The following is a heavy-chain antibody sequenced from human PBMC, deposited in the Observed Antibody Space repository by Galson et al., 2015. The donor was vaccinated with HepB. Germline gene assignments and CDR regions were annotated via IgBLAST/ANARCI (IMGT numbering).Heavy chain of an antibody. V-gene: IGHV3-30*14. CDR2: ISFDESNK. CDR3: VKDLDATITADY. D-gene: IGHD1-20*01. J-gene: IGHJ4*02. CDR1: RFTFSSYA. Sequence: SLRLSCAASRFTFSSYAMHWVRQAPGKGLEWLASISFDESNKYYTDSVKGRFTISRDNSKNTLYLQMSRLRPEDTAVYYCVKDLDATITADYWGQGTLVTVSS.